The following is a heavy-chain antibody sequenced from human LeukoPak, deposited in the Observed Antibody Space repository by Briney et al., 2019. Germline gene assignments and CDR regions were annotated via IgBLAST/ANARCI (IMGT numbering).Heavy chain of an antibody. CDR1: GFTFSSYS. D-gene: IGHD6-13*01. Sequence: GGSLRLSCAASGFTFSSYSLNWVRQAPGKGLEWVSSISLSSSYIYYADSVKGRFTISRDNAKNSLYLQMNSLKTEDTAVYYCTTGPPYSSSWNDYWGQGTLVTVSS. J-gene: IGHJ4*02. CDR3: TTGPPYSSSWNDY. V-gene: IGHV3-21*03. CDR2: ISLSSSYI.